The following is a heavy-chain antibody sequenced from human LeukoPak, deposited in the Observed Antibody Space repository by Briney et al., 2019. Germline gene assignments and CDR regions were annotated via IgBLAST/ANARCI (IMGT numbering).Heavy chain of an antibody. D-gene: IGHD1-1*01. CDR2: IRYDGSNK. V-gene: IGHV3-30*02. J-gene: IGHJ4*02. CDR3: ATGGGLYFDY. CDR1: GFTFSSYG. Sequence: GGSLRLSCAGSGFTFSSYGMQWARQAPGKELEWVAFIRYDGSNKYYADSVKGRFTISRDNSKNTLYLQMNSLRAEDTAVYYCATGGGLYFDYWGPRTLVTVSS.